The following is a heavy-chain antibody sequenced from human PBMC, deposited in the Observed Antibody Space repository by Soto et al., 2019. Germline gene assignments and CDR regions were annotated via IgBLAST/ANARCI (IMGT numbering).Heavy chain of an antibody. V-gene: IGHV4-30-2*01. CDR1: GGSVSSGGYS. J-gene: IGHJ4*02. CDR3: PRVPDY. CDR2: MYHSGST. Sequence: QLQLQESGSGLVKPSQSLSLTCAVSGGSVSSGGYSWSCIRQPPGKGLEWIGYMYHSGSTYYNPSLKSRITISLDRTKNQFSLKLSSVTAADTAVYYCPRVPDYWGQGILVTVSS. D-gene: IGHD2-2*01.